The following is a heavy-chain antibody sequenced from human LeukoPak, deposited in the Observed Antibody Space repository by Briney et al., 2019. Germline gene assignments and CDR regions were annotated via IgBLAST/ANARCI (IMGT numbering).Heavy chain of an antibody. CDR2: IYYSGST. J-gene: IGHJ2*01. CDR1: GGSISSSSYY. D-gene: IGHD2-2*01. Sequence: PSETLSLTCTVSGGSISSSSYYWGWIRQPPGKGLEWIGSIYYSGSTYYNPSLKSRVTISVDRSKNQFSLKLSSVTAADTAVYYCASLVVPTAGGYWYFDLWGRGTLVTVSS. CDR3: ASLVVPTAGGYWYFDL. V-gene: IGHV4-39*07.